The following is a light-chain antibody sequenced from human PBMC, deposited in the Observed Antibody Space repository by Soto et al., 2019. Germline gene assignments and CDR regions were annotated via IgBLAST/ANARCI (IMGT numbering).Light chain of an antibody. CDR3: QKYDGAPKT. J-gene: IGKJ1*01. CDR1: QGISNY. CDR2: AAS. V-gene: IGKV1-27*01. Sequence: IQMTQSPSSLSASVGAGVPITSRASQGISNYLAWYQQKPEKAPKLLIYAASTLQSGVPSRFSGSGSGTDFSLTISSLQPEDVATYYCQKYDGAPKTFGQGTKVDIK.